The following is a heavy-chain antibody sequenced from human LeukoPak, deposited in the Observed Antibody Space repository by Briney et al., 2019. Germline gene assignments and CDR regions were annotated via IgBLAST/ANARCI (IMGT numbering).Heavy chain of an antibody. D-gene: IGHD1-7*01. Sequence: PSETLSLTCTVSGGSVSSYYWSWIRQAPGKGLEWIGYIYTSGSTNYNPSLKSRVTISVDTSKNQFSLKLSSVTAADTAVYYCARDPFPWDATTTGTTEGPYFDYWGQGALVTVSS. CDR3: ARDPFPWDATTTGTTEGPYFDY. CDR1: GGSVSSYY. CDR2: IYTSGST. J-gene: IGHJ4*02. V-gene: IGHV4-4*09.